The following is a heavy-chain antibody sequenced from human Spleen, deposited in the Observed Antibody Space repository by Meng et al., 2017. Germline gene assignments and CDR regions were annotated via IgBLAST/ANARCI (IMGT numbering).Heavy chain of an antibody. CDR1: GYTYTDYQ. Sequence: QVQLVKSGAEVKKPGASVKVSRKASGYTYTDYQTDWVRQAPGQGLEWMGWIHPSGHPTYAQKFQGRVTMTIDTSTTTASMELRSLRSDDSALYYCVKHSSDWSLDSLGQGTLVTVSS. V-gene: IGHV1-18*01. J-gene: IGHJ4*02. CDR2: IHPSGHP. D-gene: IGHD6-19*01. CDR3: VKHSSDWSLDS.